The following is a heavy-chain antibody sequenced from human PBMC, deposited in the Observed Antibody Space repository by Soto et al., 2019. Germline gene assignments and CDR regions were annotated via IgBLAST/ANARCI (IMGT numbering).Heavy chain of an antibody. J-gene: IGHJ4*02. D-gene: IGHD3-10*01. CDR3: AKDQADVLLWFGELSAFDY. V-gene: IGHV3-30*18. CDR2: ISYDGSNK. Sequence: HPXGWLRRPCAGSGFTFSSYRMHWVRQAPGKGLDWVAVISYDGSNKYYADSVKGRFTISRDNSKNTLYLQMNSLRAEDTAVYYCAKDQADVLLWFGELSAFDYWGQGTLVTVSS. CDR1: GFTFSSYR.